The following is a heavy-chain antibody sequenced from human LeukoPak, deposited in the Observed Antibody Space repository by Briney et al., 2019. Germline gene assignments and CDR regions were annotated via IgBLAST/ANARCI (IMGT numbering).Heavy chain of an antibody. CDR2: ISGSGGST. J-gene: IGHJ4*02. CDR3: ATSYEAKVAPFDL. V-gene: IGHV3-23*01. CDR1: GFTFSSYA. D-gene: IGHD3-3*01. Sequence: GGSLRLSCAASGFTFSSYAMSWVRQAPGKGLEWVSGISGSGGSTYYADSVEGRFTISRDNSKNTLYLQMNSLRAEDTAIYFCATSYEAKVAPFDLLGQGILVTVSS.